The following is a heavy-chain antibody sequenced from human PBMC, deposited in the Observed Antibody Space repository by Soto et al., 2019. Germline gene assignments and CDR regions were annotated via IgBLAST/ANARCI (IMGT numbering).Heavy chain of an antibody. CDR1: GYTFTGYY. Sequence: ASVKVSCKASGYTFTGYYMHWARQAPGQGLEWMGWINPNSGGTNYAQKFQGWVTMTRDTSISTAYMELSRLRSDDTAVYYCARETGWSGSYYFDYWGQGTLVTVSS. V-gene: IGHV1-2*04. D-gene: IGHD1-26*01. CDR3: ARETGWSGSYYFDY. J-gene: IGHJ4*02. CDR2: INPNSGGT.